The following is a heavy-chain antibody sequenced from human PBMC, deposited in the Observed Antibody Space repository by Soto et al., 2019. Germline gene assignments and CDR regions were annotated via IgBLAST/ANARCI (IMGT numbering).Heavy chain of an antibody. CDR2: ISAYNTNT. CDR1: GYTFTNFG. CDR3: ARAPLGQYYFHGLDV. J-gene: IGHJ6*02. D-gene: IGHD6-13*01. Sequence: QVQLVQSGAEVKKPGASVKVSCQASGYTFTNFGFSWVRQAPGQGLEWMGWISAYNTNTNYAQKFQGRLTMTTDTTPNPAYMELRSLRSDDTAVYYCARAPLGQYYFHGLDVWAQGTTVTVS. V-gene: IGHV1-18*01.